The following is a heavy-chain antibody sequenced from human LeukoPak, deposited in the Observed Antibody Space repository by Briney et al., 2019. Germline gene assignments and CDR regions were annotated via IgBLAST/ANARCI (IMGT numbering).Heavy chain of an antibody. V-gene: IGHV3-23*01. CDR1: GFTFSSFA. J-gene: IGHJ4*02. CDR3: AKGSSTVTTVDH. Sequence: LPGGSLRLSCAASGFTFSSFAMSWVRQASGKGLECVSAIGGSGGSTYYTDSVKGRFTISRDNSKNTLYLQMNSLRAEDTAVYYCAKGSSTVTTVDHWGQGTLVTVSS. D-gene: IGHD5-24*01. CDR2: IGGSGGST.